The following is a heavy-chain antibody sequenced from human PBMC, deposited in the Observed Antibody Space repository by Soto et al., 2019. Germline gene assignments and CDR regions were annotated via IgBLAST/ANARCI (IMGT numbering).Heavy chain of an antibody. CDR2: IWYDGSNK. V-gene: IGHV3-33*01. CDR1: GFTFSSYG. Sequence: QVQLVESGRGVVQPGRSLRLSCAASGFTFSSYGMHWVRQAPGKGLEWVAVIWYDGSNKYYADSVKGRFTISRDNSKNMLYLQMNSLRAEDTAVYYCARDGSWLRFSLFAFAIWGQGTMVTVSS. J-gene: IGHJ3*02. D-gene: IGHD5-12*01. CDR3: ARDGSWLRFSLFAFAI.